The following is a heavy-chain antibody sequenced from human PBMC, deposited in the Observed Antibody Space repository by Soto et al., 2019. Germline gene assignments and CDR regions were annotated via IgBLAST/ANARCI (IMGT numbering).Heavy chain of an antibody. CDR1: GFTFSSYW. Sequence: GGSLRLSCAASGFTFSSYWMHWVRQAPGKGLVWVSRINSDGSSTSYADSVKGRFTISRDNAKNTLYLQMNSLRAEDTAVYYCARGDFWSGYYHYYYYYGMDVGGQGTTVTVSS. V-gene: IGHV3-74*01. D-gene: IGHD3-3*01. CDR2: INSDGSST. J-gene: IGHJ6*02. CDR3: ARGDFWSGYYHYYYYYGMDV.